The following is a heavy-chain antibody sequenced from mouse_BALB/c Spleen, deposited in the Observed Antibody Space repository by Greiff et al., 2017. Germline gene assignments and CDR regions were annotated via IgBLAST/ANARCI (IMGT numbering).Heavy chain of an antibody. CDR2: ISSGGSYT. V-gene: IGHV5-6*01. Sequence: EVHLVESGGDLVKPGGSLKLSCAASGFTFSSYGMSWVRQTPDKRLEWVATISSGGSYTYYPDSVKGRFTISRDNAKNTLYLQMSSLKSEDTAMYYCATLFTTVVATPYAMDYWGPGTSVTVSS. J-gene: IGHJ4*01. CDR3: ATLFTTVVATPYAMDY. D-gene: IGHD1-1*01. CDR1: GFTFSSYG.